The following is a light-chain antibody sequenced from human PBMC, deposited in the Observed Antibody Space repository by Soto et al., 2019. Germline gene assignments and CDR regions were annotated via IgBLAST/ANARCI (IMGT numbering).Light chain of an antibody. J-gene: IGLJ1*01. V-gene: IGLV1-44*01. CDR2: SSI. Sequence: QSVLTQPPSASGSPGQRVTISCSGSASNIGSKSVNWYQQFPGTAPKLLIYSSIYRPSGVPARMSASKSGTSASLAISGLQSEDGADYFCAAWDDSLEEYVFGTGTKVTVL. CDR1: ASNIGSKS. CDR3: AAWDDSLEEYV.